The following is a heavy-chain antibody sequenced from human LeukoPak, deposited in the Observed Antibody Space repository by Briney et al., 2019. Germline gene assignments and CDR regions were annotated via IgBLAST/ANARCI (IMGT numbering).Heavy chain of an antibody. Sequence: SETLSLTCTVSGGSISSYYWSWIRQPPGKGLEWIGYIYYSGSTNYNPSLKSRVTISVDTSKNQFSLKLSSVTAADTAMYYCARLLALNWFDPWGQGTLVTVSS. CDR3: ARLLALNWFDP. CDR2: IYYSGST. CDR1: GGSISSYY. J-gene: IGHJ5*02. V-gene: IGHV4-59*08.